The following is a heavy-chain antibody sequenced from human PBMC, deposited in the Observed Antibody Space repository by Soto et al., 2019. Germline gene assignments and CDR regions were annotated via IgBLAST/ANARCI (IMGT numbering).Heavy chain of an antibody. Sequence: ASVKVSCKVSGYTLTELSMHWVRQAPGKGLEWMGGFDPEDGETIYAQKFQGRVTMTEDTSTDTAYMELSSLRSEDTAVYYCASITMVRGVFDYWGQGTLVTVSS. CDR1: GYTLTELS. V-gene: IGHV1-24*01. D-gene: IGHD3-10*01. J-gene: IGHJ4*02. CDR2: FDPEDGET. CDR3: ASITMVRGVFDY.